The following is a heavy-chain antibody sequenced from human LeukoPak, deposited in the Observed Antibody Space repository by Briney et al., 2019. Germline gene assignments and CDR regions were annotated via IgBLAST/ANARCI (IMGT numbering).Heavy chain of an antibody. Sequence: GESLKISCKGSGYSFTTHWIGWVRQMPGKGLEWMGIIYPGDSDTRYSPSFQGQVTISADKSISTAYLQWSSLKASDTAMYYCARQRYYYDSSGYYVLDYWGQGTLVTVSS. J-gene: IGHJ4*02. CDR3: ARQRYYYDSSGYYVLDY. D-gene: IGHD3-22*01. V-gene: IGHV5-51*01. CDR1: GYSFTTHW. CDR2: IYPGDSDT.